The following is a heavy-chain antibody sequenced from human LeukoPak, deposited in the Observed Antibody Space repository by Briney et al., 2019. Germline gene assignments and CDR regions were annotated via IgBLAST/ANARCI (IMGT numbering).Heavy chain of an antibody. D-gene: IGHD5-18*01. CDR1: GGSFSGYY. CDR3: ARLCKGRRTWIQLWLGIYYFDY. Sequence: PSETLSLTCAVYGGSFSGYYWSWIRQPPGKGLEWIGGINHSGSTNYNPSLKSRVTISVDTSKNQFSLKLSSVTAADTAVYYCARLCKGRRTWIQLWLGIYYFDYWGQGTLVTVSS. J-gene: IGHJ4*02. V-gene: IGHV4-34*01. CDR2: INHSGST.